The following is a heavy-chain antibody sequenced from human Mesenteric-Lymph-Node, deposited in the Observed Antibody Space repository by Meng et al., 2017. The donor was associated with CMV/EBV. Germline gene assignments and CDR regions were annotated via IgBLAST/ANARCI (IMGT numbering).Heavy chain of an antibody. D-gene: IGHD6-6*01. CDR3: AKDPLAARQGDGFDV. CDR2: MYYSGST. Sequence: SETLSLTCTVSGDSISSYYWSWIRQPPGKGLEWIGYMYYSGSTNYNPSLKSRVTISVDTSKNQFSLKLSSVTAADTAVYYCAKDPLAARQGDGFDVWGQGTMVTVSS. V-gene: IGHV4-59*01. CDR1: GDSISSYY. J-gene: IGHJ3*01.